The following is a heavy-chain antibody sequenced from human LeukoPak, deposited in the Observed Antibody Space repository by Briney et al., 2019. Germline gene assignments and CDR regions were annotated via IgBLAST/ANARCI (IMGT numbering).Heavy chain of an antibody. Sequence: EASVKVSCKASGYTFTSYDINWVRQATGQGLEWMGWMNPNSGNTGYARKFQGRVTITRNTSISTAYMELSSLRSEDTAVYYCARCHDLWSGYYRWLDPWGQGTLVTVSS. V-gene: IGHV1-8*03. CDR2: MNPNSGNT. CDR3: ARCHDLWSGYYRWLDP. D-gene: IGHD3-3*01. CDR1: GYTFTSYD. J-gene: IGHJ5*02.